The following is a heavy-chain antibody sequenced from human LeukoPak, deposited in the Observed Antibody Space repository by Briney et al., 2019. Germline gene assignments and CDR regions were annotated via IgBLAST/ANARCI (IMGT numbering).Heavy chain of an antibody. CDR2: IYYSGST. Sequence: MSSETLSLTCTVSGGSISSYYWSWIRQPPGKGLEWIGYIYYSGSTNCNPSLKSRVTISVDTSKNQFSLKLSSVTAADTAVYYCARHTWSPGGGWYPSLDYWGQGTLVTVSS. D-gene: IGHD6-19*01. CDR1: GGSISSYY. CDR3: ARHTWSPGGGWYPSLDY. J-gene: IGHJ4*02. V-gene: IGHV4-59*08.